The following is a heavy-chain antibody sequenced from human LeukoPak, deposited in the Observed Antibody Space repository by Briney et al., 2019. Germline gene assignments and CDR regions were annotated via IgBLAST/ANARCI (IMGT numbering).Heavy chain of an antibody. CDR1: GFTFGSYS. J-gene: IGHJ4*02. V-gene: IGHV3-21*01. Sequence: PGGSLRLSCAASGFTFGSYSMNWVRQAPGKGLEWVSSISSSSSYIYYADSVKGRFTISRDNAKNSLYLQMNSLRAEDTAVYYCARDNQQLVRPFDYWGQGTLVTVSS. D-gene: IGHD6-13*01. CDR3: ARDNQQLVRPFDY. CDR2: ISSSSSYI.